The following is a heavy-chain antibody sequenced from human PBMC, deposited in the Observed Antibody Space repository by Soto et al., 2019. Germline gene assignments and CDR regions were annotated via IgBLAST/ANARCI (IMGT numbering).Heavy chain of an antibody. CDR1: GFTFSSYW. CDR3: AREVSSSAWIDY. CDR2: IFNDGSMT. J-gene: IGHJ4*02. V-gene: IGHV3-74*01. Sequence: EVQLVESGGGLVQPGGSLRLSCAASGFTFSSYWMHWVRQAPGKGLVWVSRIFNDGSMTSHADSVKGRFTIFRDNAKNTLYLQMNSLRAEDTAVYYCAREVSSSAWIDYWGQGTLVTFSS. D-gene: IGHD3-22*01.